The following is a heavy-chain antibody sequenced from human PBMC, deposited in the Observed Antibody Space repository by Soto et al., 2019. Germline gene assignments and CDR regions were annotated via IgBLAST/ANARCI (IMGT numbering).Heavy chain of an antibody. J-gene: IGHJ5*02. V-gene: IGHV4-34*01. CDR2: INDSGST. D-gene: IGHD6-13*01. CDR1: GGSLSSYH. CDR3: ARGRRQQLVRSKFDWFDP. Sequence: SETLSLTCAVYGGSLSSYHYDWIRQPPGKGLEWIGEINDSGSTNYNPSLKSRVTISVDKSKNQFSLRLNSVTAADTAVYYCARGRRQQLVRSKFDWFDPWDQGILVTVSS.